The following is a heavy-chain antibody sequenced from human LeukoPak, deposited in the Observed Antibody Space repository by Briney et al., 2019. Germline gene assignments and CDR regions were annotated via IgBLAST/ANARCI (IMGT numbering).Heavy chain of an antibody. Sequence: ASVKVSCKASGYTFTSYDISWVRQAPGQGLEWMGWISAYNGNTNYAQKLQGRVTMTTDTSTSTAYMELRSLRSDDTAVYYCARGNFYDNKGYSPELRYWGQGTLVTVSS. J-gene: IGHJ4*02. CDR3: ARGNFYDNKGYSPELRY. CDR2: ISAYNGNT. V-gene: IGHV1-18*01. D-gene: IGHD3-10*01. CDR1: GYTFTSYD.